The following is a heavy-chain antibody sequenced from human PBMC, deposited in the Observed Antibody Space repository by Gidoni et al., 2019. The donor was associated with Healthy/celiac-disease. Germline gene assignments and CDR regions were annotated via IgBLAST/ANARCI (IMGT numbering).Heavy chain of an antibody. V-gene: IGHV4-4*07. Sequence: LEWIGRIYTSGSTNYNPSLKSRVTMSVDTSKNQFSLKLSSVTAADTAVYYCASQNYYGSGSYYNAYWYFDLWGRGTLVTVSS. CDR2: IYTSGST. D-gene: IGHD3-10*01. J-gene: IGHJ2*01. CDR3: ASQNYYGSGSYYNAYWYFDL.